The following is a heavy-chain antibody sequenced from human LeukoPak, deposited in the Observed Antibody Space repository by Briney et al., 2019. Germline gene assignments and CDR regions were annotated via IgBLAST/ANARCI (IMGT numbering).Heavy chain of an antibody. J-gene: IGHJ4*02. CDR2: IYGGGAT. D-gene: IGHD4/OR15-4a*01. CDR1: GFTVYNNF. V-gene: IGHV3-66*01. CDR3: ARDSANYHFAF. Sequence: SGGSLRLSCEASGFTVYNNFVSWIRQAPGKGLGWVSVIYGGGATYYADSVKGRFTISRDTSKNIVSLQMNDLRAEDTAIYYCARDSANYHFAFWGQGTLVTVSS.